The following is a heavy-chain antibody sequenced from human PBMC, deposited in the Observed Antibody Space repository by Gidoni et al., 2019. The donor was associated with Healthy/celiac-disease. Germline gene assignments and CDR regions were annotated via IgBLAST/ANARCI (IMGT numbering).Heavy chain of an antibody. CDR3: AREAAAGMLHDAFDI. D-gene: IGHD6-13*01. J-gene: IGHJ3*02. V-gene: IGHV3-7*01. CDR1: GFTFSRYW. Sequence: EVQLVESGGGLVQPGGSLRLSCAASGFTFSRYWMSWVRQAPGKGLEWVANIKQDGSEKYYVDSVKGRFTISRDNAKNSLYLQMNSLRSEDTAVYYCAREAAAGMLHDAFDIWGQGTMVTVSS. CDR2: IKQDGSEK.